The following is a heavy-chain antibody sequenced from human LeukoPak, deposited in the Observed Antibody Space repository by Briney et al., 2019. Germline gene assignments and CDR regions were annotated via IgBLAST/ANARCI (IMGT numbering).Heavy chain of an antibody. Sequence: PGGSLRLSCVASGFTFSHYSMNWVRQAPGKGLEWVSSISSSSSYIYYADSVKGRFTISRDNAKNSLYLQMNSLRAEDTAVYYCASTFWSGARSDYYYMDVWGKGTTVTVSS. J-gene: IGHJ6*03. D-gene: IGHD3-3*01. CDR3: ASTFWSGARSDYYYMDV. V-gene: IGHV3-21*01. CDR2: ISSSSSYI. CDR1: GFTFSHYS.